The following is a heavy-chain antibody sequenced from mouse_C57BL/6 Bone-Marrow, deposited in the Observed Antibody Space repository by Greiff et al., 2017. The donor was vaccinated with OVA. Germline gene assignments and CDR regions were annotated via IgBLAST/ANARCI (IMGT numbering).Heavy chain of an antibody. CDR2: IYPSDSDA. V-gene: IGHV1-74*01. D-gene: IGHD2-1*01. Sequence: QVQLQQPGAELVKPGASVKVSCKASGYTFTSYWMHWVKQRPGQGLEWIGRIYPSDSDANYNQKFKGKATLTVDKSSSTAYMQLSSLTSEDSAVYYCAMDVYYGPMDYWGQGTSVTVSS. CDR3: AMDVYYGPMDY. J-gene: IGHJ4*01. CDR1: GYTFTSYW.